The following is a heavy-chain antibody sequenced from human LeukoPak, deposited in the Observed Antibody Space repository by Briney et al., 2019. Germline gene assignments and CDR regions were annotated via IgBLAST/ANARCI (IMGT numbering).Heavy chain of an antibody. CDR1: GFTVSSNS. Sequence: GGSLRLSCTVSGFTVSSNSWSWVRQAPGKGLEWVSFIYSGGNTHYSDSVKGRFTISRDNAEKSLYLQMNSLRAEDTAIYYCARHYGSGSLDYWGQGTLVTASS. V-gene: IGHV3-66*04. D-gene: IGHD3-10*01. J-gene: IGHJ4*02. CDR2: IYSGGNT. CDR3: ARHYGSGSLDY.